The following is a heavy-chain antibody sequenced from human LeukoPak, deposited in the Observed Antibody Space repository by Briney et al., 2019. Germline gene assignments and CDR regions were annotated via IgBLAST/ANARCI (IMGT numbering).Heavy chain of an antibody. CDR1: GYTFTGYY. Sequence: ASVKVSCKASGYTFTGYYMHWVRQAPGQGLEWMGWINPNSGGTNYAQKLQGRVTMTTDTSTSTAYMELRSLRSDDTAVYYCARWAVAGTHWFDPWGQGTLVTVSS. D-gene: IGHD6-19*01. CDR2: INPNSGGT. CDR3: ARWAVAGTHWFDP. J-gene: IGHJ5*02. V-gene: IGHV1-2*02.